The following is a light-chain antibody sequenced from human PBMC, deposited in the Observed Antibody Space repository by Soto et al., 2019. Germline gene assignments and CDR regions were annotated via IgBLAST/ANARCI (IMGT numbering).Light chain of an antibody. Sequence: DIQMTQSPSSLAAAEGDRFTSTCRASQDIGSWFAWYQQKPGKVPKLLIYAASILQSGVPSRFSGSGSGTDFTLTINNLQPEDFATYYCQQAKSFPVSFGQGTRLEIK. CDR3: QQAKSFPVS. CDR1: QDIGSW. V-gene: IGKV1D-12*01. CDR2: AAS. J-gene: IGKJ5*01.